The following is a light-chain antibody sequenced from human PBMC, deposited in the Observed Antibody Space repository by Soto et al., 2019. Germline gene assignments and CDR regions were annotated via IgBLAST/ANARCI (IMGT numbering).Light chain of an antibody. CDR1: QSIRSY. CDR2: DVS. Sequence: DIQMTQSPPSLSASVGDRVTISCRASQSIRSYLNWYQQRPGKAPELLIYDVSRLQSGVPSRFSGSGSGTDFTLTINSLQPEDFATYYCQQSYSTPRTFGPGTKVDIK. CDR3: QQSYSTPRT. J-gene: IGKJ3*01. V-gene: IGKV1-39*01.